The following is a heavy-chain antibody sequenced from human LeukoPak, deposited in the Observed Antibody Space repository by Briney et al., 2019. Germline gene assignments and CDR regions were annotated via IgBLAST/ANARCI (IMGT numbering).Heavy chain of an antibody. CDR3: ARRIQLWPYYFDY. D-gene: IGHD5-18*01. V-gene: IGHV4-4*02. J-gene: IGHJ4*02. CDR1: GGSISNSDW. CDR2: IYHTGST. Sequence: AETLSLTCAVSGGSISNSDWWSWVRQPPGKGLEWIGEIYHTGSTNYNPSLKSRVTISVDKSKNQFSLNLSSVTAADTAVYYCARRIQLWPYYFDYWGQGTLVTVSS.